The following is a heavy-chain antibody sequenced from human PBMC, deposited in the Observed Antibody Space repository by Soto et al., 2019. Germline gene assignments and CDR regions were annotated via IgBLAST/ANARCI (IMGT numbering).Heavy chain of an antibody. CDR3: AKEGRGFDAFDI. D-gene: IGHD5-12*01. Sequence: PVWSLRLSCAASGFTFSSSAMISVRQAPGKGLEWVSAISGSGGSTYYADSVKGRFTISRDNSKNTLYLQMNSLRAEDTAVYYCAKEGRGFDAFDIWGQGTMVTVSS. V-gene: IGHV3-23*01. CDR1: GFTFSSSA. CDR2: ISGSGGST. J-gene: IGHJ3*02.